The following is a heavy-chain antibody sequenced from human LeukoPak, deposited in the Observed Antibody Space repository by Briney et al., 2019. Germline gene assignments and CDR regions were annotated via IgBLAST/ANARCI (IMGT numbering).Heavy chain of an antibody. CDR1: GGSFSGYY. D-gene: IGHD1/OR15-1a*01. J-gene: IGHJ6*02. CDR3: ARDVRTVPNYYYGMDV. V-gene: IGHV4-34*01. CDR2: INHSGST. Sequence: SETLSLTCAVYGGSFSGYYWSWIRQPPGKGLEWIGEINHSGSTNYNPSLESRVTISVDTSKNQFSLKLSSVTAADTAVYYCARDVRTVPNYYYGMDVWGQGTTVTVSS.